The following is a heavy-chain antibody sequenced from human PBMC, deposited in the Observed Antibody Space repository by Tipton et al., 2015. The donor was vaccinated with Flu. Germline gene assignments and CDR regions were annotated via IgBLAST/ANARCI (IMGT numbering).Heavy chain of an antibody. CDR3: ARGNYGSLTSYYAGGFYYFDY. J-gene: IGHJ4*02. CDR1: GGSFSGYY. CDR2: INHSGST. D-gene: IGHD3-9*01. V-gene: IGHV4-34*01. Sequence: TLSLTCAVYGGSFSGYYLTWIRQAPGKGLEWIGQINHSGSTTYHPSLKSRVTISIDTSTNQISLELTSVTAADTALYYCARGNYGSLTSYYAGGFYYFDYWGQGTLVTVSS.